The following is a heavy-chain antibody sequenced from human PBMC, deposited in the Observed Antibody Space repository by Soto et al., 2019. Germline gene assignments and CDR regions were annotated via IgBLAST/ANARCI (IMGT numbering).Heavy chain of an antibody. J-gene: IGHJ4*02. CDR1: GFSFSAYY. CDR3: SRENWFQDY. CDR2: IRSDGSEQ. Sequence: GGSLRLSCAASGFSFSAYYMTWVRQAPGKGLEWVASIRSDGSEQYYVDSVKGRFTISRDNAKNSLYLQMNSLRAGDTGLYYCSRENWFQDYWGQGTLVTVSS. D-gene: IGHD3-10*01. V-gene: IGHV3-7*03.